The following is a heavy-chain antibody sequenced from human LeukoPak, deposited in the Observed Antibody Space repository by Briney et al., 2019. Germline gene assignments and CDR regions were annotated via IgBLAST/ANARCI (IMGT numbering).Heavy chain of an antibody. Sequence: ASVKVSCKASGYTFTSYDINWVRQATGQGLEWMGWVNPNSGNTGYAQKFQGRVTITRNTSISTAYMELSSLRSEDTAVYYCARGRELPYYYDSSGYYPFDYWGQGTLVTVSS. CDR3: ARGRELPYYYDSSGYYPFDY. CDR2: VNPNSGNT. CDR1: GYTFTSYD. V-gene: IGHV1-8*03. D-gene: IGHD3-22*01. J-gene: IGHJ4*02.